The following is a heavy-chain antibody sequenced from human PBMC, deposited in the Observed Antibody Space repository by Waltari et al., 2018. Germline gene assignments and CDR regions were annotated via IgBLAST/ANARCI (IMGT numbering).Heavy chain of an antibody. Sequence: QVQLVQSGAEVKKPGSSVKVSCKASGGTFSSYTISWVRQAPGQGLEWMGRIIPILGIANYAQKFQGRVTITADTSISTAYMELSRLRSDDTAVYYCARVGTGTTHWGQGTLVTVSS. CDR1: GGTFSSYT. CDR2: IIPILGIA. J-gene: IGHJ4*02. CDR3: ARVGTGTTH. V-gene: IGHV1-69*02. D-gene: IGHD1-7*01.